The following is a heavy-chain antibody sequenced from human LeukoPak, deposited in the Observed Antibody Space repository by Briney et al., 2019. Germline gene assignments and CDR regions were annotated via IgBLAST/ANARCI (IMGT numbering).Heavy chain of an antibody. CDR2: ISGSSMST. CDR3: GKDSRPSVTTFRSRWTDY. V-gene: IGHV3-23*01. CDR1: GFTFHNHG. D-gene: IGHD4-11*01. J-gene: IGHJ4*02. Sequence: GGSLRLSCEASGFTFHNHGMSWVRQAPGKGLEWISVISGSSMSTYYADSVKGRFTVSRDNSKNPVYPQMSSLRVEDSAIYYCGKDSRPSVTTFRSRWTDYWGQGILVTVSS.